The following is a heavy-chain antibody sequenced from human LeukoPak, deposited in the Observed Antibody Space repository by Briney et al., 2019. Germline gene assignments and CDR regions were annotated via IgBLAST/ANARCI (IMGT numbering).Heavy chain of an antibody. Sequence: PWESLKICCKGSGYSFTSYWIGWVRQMPGKGLEWMGIIYPGDSDTRYSPSFQGQVTISADKSISTAYLQWSSLKASGTAMYYCAARDDYYDSSGYYYWGQGTLVTVSS. CDR2: IYPGDSDT. CDR3: AARDDYYDSSGYYY. D-gene: IGHD3-22*01. V-gene: IGHV5-51*01. J-gene: IGHJ4*02. CDR1: GYSFTSYW.